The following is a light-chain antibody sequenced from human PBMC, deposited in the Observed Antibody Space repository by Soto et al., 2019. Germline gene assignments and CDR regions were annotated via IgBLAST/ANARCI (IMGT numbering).Light chain of an antibody. CDR1: QYINTR. CDR2: GAS. J-gene: IGKJ1*01. V-gene: IGKV3-20*01. CDR3: QQYGSSQT. Sequence: EIVLTQSPATLSSFPGDRVTLSCRASQYINTRLAWYQQKPGQAPRLLIYGASSRATGIPDRFSGSGSGTDFTLTISRLEPEDFAVYYCQQYGSSQTFGQGTKVDIK.